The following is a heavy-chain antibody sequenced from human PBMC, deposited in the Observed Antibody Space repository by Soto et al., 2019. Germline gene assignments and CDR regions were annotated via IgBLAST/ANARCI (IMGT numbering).Heavy chain of an antibody. Sequence: EVQLVESGGDLVQRGGSLRLSCAASGFDVSNTDMSWVRQAPGKGLEWVSVIYSGGYTNYADSVKGRFIVSRDSPKNTLYLQMDSLRAEDKAVYYCAREAIIVIAATEYYCDYWGQGTLVTVSS. J-gene: IGHJ4*02. CDR3: AREAIIVIAATEYYCDY. V-gene: IGHV3-66*01. CDR2: IYSGGYT. D-gene: IGHD3-22*01. CDR1: GFDVSNTD.